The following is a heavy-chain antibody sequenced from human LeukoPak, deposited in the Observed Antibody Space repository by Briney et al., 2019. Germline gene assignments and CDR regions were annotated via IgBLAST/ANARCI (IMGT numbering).Heavy chain of an antibody. V-gene: IGHV4-39*01. Sequence: SETLSLTCTVSGGSISSSSYYWGWIRQPPGKGLEWIGSIYYSGSTYYNPSLKSRVTISVDTSKNQFSLKLSSVTAADTAVYYCARLGGSSGWYLDAFDIWGQGTMVTVSS. D-gene: IGHD6-19*01. J-gene: IGHJ3*02. CDR2: IYYSGST. CDR1: GGSISSSSYY. CDR3: ARLGGSSGWYLDAFDI.